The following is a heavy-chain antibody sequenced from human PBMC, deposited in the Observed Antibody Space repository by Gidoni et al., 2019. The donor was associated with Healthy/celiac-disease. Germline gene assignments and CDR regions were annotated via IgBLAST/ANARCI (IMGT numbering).Heavy chain of an antibody. Sequence: QVQLQESRTGLVKPSQTLSLTCTVSGGSISSGSYYWSSIRQPAGKGLEWIGRSYTSGSTNYNPSLKSRVTMSGDTSKNQFSLKLSSVTAADTAVYYCARGLYSSSYYYYYGMDVWGQGTTVTVAS. CDR1: GGSISSGSYY. J-gene: IGHJ6*02. D-gene: IGHD6-13*01. V-gene: IGHV4-61*02. CDR2: SYTSGST. CDR3: ARGLYSSSYYYYYGMDV.